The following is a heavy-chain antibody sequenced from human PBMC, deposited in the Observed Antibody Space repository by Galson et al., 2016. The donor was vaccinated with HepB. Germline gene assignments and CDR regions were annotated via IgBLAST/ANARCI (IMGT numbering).Heavy chain of an antibody. Sequence: QSGAEVKKSGESLRISCKGSGYSFTSYWINWVRQMPGKGLEWMGRIDPSDSYTNYSPSFQGHVTISADKSISTAYLQWSSLKASDTAMYYCTRDYDSSGYYQNFDYWGQGTLVTVSS. CDR1: GYSFTSYW. D-gene: IGHD3-22*01. CDR3: TRDYDSSGYYQNFDY. CDR2: IDPSDSYT. V-gene: IGHV5-10-1*01. J-gene: IGHJ4*02.